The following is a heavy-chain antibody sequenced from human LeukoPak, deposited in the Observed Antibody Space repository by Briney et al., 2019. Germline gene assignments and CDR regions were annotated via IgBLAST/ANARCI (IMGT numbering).Heavy chain of an antibody. J-gene: IGHJ4*02. CDR2: INHSGST. Sequence: PSETLSLTCAVYGGSFSGYYWSWIRQPPGKGLEWIGEINHSGSTNYNPSLKSRVTISVDTSKNQFSPRLSSVTAADTAVYYCARGRGFDYWGQGTLVTVSS. CDR1: GGSFSGYY. D-gene: IGHD3-10*01. V-gene: IGHV4-34*01. CDR3: ARGRGFDY.